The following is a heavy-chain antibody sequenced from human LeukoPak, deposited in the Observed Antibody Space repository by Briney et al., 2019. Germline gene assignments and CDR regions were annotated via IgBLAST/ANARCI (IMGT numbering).Heavy chain of an antibody. CDR2: ISGSGGST. CDR1: GFTFSSYA. Sequence: GGSLRLSCAASGFTFSSYAMSWVRQAPGKGLEWVSAISGSGGSTYYADSVKGRFTISRDNSKNTLYLQMNSLRAEDTAVYYCAKAFAYYYDSSGPNFPFDTWGQGTMVTVSS. D-gene: IGHD3-22*01. CDR3: AKAFAYYYDSSGPNFPFDT. J-gene: IGHJ3*02. V-gene: IGHV3-23*01.